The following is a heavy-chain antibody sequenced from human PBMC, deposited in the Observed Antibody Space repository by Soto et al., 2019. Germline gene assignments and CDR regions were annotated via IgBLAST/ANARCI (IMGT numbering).Heavy chain of an antibody. Sequence: QVQLVQSGAEVKKPGASVKVSCKASGYTFTSYAMHWVRQAPGQRLEWMGWINAGNGNTKYSQKFQGRVTITRDTSASTDYLELSSLRSEDTAVYYCARDLMFDVANWDSYFDYWGQGSLVAVSS. CDR3: ARDLMFDVANWDSYFDY. CDR1: GYTFTSYA. V-gene: IGHV1-3*01. CDR2: INAGNGNT. J-gene: IGHJ4*02. D-gene: IGHD7-27*01.